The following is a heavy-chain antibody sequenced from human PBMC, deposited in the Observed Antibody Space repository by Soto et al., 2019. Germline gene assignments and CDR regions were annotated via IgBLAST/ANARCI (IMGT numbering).Heavy chain of an antibody. CDR2: INPNSGGT. CDR1: GYSFTAWY. CDR3: ARETEGGYGY. J-gene: IGHJ4*02. V-gene: IGHV1-2*02. D-gene: IGHD5-12*01. Sequence: QVQLVPSGAEVKKPGASVKVSCKASGYSFTAWYLHWVRQAPGQRLEWMGWINPNSGGTNYAQKFQGGVTMTRDTSIATAYMDLRGLKSDDTAVYYCARETEGGYGYWGQGTLVTVSS.